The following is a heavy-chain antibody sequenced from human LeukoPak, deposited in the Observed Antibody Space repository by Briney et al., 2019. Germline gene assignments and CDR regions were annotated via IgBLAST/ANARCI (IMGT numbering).Heavy chain of an antibody. D-gene: IGHD5-12*01. V-gene: IGHV1-69*13. J-gene: IGHJ6*03. Sequence: ASVKVSCKASGGTFSSYAISWVRQAPGQGLEWMGGIIPIFGTANYAQKFQGRVTITADESTSTAYMELSSLRSEDTAVYYCARRSHTALGTSRSYYYYMDVWGKGTTVTVSS. CDR3: ARRSHTALGTSRSYYYYMDV. CDR2: IIPIFGTA. CDR1: GGTFSSYA.